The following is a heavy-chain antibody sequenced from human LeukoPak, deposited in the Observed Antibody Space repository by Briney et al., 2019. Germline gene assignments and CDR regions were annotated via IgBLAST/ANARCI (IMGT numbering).Heavy chain of an antibody. D-gene: IGHD1-26*01. CDR1: GFTFSSSA. V-gene: IGHV3-23*01. J-gene: IGHJ3*02. CDR3: GKNRYSGSLSPFDI. CDR2: ISNTGGYT. Sequence: RGSLRLSCAASGFTFSSSAMSWVRQAPGKGLEWVSAISNTGGYTYYADSVKGRFTISRDNSKNTLYLQMNSLRAEDTAVYYCGKNRYSGSLSPFDIWGQGTMVTVSS.